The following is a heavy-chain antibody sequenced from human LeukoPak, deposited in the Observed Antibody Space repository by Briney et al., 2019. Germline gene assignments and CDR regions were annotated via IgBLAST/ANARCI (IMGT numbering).Heavy chain of an antibody. V-gene: IGHV1-2*06. CDR1: GYTFTGYY. Sequence: ASVKVSFKASGYTFTGYYMHWVRQAPGQGLEWMGRINPNSGGTNYAQKFQGRVTMTRDTSISTAYMELSRLRSDDTAVYYCAREKWFGESHDAFDIWGQGTMVTVSS. CDR3: AREKWFGESHDAFDI. CDR2: INPNSGGT. J-gene: IGHJ3*02. D-gene: IGHD3-10*01.